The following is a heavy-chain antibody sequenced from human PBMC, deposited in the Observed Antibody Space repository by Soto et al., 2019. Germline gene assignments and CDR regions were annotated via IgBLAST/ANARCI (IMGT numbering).Heavy chain of an antibody. CDR3: ARVPSLFRVVSDYYGMDV. J-gene: IGHJ6*02. Sequence: QPVGSLRLSCAASGFTVSSNYMSWVRQAPGKGLEWVSVIYSGSSTYYADSVKGRLTISRDSAKNTLYLQMNSLSAEDTAVYYCARVPSLFRVVSDYYGMDVWGQGTTVTVSS. CDR2: IYSGSST. V-gene: IGHV3-53*01. CDR1: GFTVSSNY. D-gene: IGHD3-3*01.